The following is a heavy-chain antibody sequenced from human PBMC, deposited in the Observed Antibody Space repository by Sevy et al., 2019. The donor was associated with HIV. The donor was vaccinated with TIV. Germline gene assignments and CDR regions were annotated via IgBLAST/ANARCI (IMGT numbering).Heavy chain of an antibody. V-gene: IGHV3-13*01. CDR3: ARGGSDALDF. CDR1: GFTFSSYD. CDR2: IGSVGET. Sequence: GGSLRLSCAASGFTFSSYDMHWVRHYTGKGLEWVSVIGSVGETRYADSVKGRFTISRENTKNSLYLQMNSLRAGDTAVYYCARGGSDALDFWGQGTMVTVSS. D-gene: IGHD5-12*01. J-gene: IGHJ3*01.